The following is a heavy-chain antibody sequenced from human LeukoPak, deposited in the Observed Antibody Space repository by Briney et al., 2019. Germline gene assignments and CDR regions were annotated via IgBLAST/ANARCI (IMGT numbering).Heavy chain of an antibody. D-gene: IGHD3-22*01. CDR3: ARESTYYYDSSGYYYVSFNDY. J-gene: IGHJ4*02. Sequence: SVKVSCKASGGTFSSYAISWVRQAPGQGLEWMGRIIPILGIANYAQKFQGRVTITADKSTSTAYMELSSLRSEDTAVYYCARESTYYYDSSGYYYVSFNDYWGQGTLVTVSS. V-gene: IGHV1-69*04. CDR1: GGTFSSYA. CDR2: IIPILGIA.